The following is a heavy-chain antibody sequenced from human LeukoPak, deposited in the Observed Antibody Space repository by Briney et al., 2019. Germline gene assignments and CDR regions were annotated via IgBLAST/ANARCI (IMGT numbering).Heavy chain of an antibody. Sequence: PGGSLRLSCAASGFTFSNYAMSWVRQAPGKGLEWVSVISGSGGSTYYADSVEGRFTVSRDNSKNTLYLQMNSLRAEDTAVFYCAKDHGSSDWYYFDYWGQGTLVTVSS. CDR2: ISGSGGST. CDR3: AKDHGSSDWYYFDY. CDR1: GFTFSNYA. J-gene: IGHJ4*02. V-gene: IGHV3-23*01. D-gene: IGHD6-13*01.